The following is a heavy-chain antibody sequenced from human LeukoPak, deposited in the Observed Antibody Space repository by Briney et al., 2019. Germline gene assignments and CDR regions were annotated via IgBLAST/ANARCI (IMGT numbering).Heavy chain of an antibody. CDR1: GLTFSVYA. J-gene: IGHJ6*03. CDR2: ISGSAGST. CDR3: ARGRGANWNDHYYSMDV. D-gene: IGHD1-1*01. V-gene: IGHV3-23*01. Sequence: VGCLRLSCAAAGLTFSVYAMSWVRQSPGKWLEWVSFISGSAGSTYHADSVKGRFTISRDNSKKMLYLQIISLRVEDTAVYFCARGRGANWNDHYYSMDVWGKGTTVTVSS.